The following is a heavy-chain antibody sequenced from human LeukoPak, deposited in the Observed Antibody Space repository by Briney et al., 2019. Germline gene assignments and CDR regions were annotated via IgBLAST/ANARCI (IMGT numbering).Heavy chain of an antibody. CDR1: GGTFSSYA. V-gene: IGHV1-69*05. Sequence: SVKVSCKASGGTFSSYAISWVRQAPGQGLEWMGRIIPIFGTANYAQKFQGRVTITTDESTSTAYMELSSLRSEDTAVYYCARDRGYDSSGYDDYWGQGTLITVSS. CDR3: ARDRGYDSSGYDDY. CDR2: IIPIFGTA. D-gene: IGHD3-22*01. J-gene: IGHJ4*02.